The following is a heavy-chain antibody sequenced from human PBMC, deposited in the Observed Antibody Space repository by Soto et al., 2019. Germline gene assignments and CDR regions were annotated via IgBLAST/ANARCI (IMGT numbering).Heavy chain of an antibody. CDR1: GFTFSSYW. J-gene: IGHJ4*02. CDR2: INSDGSST. D-gene: IGHD3-10*01. CDR3: ARGGLLWFGELSPDYYFDY. V-gene: IGHV3-74*01. Sequence: QPGGSLRLSCAASGFTFSSYWMHWVRQAPGKGLVWVSRINSDGSSTSYADSVKGRFTISRDNAKNTLYLQMNSLRAEDTAVYYCARGGLLWFGELSPDYYFDYWGQGTLVTVSS.